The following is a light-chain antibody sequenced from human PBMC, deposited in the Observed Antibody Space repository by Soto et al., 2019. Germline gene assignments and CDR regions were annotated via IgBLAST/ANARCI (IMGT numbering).Light chain of an antibody. V-gene: IGLV2-14*01. Sequence: QSALTQPASVSGSPGQSITISCTETSSDVGDYNYVSWYQQHPGKAPKLMLYDVSNRPSGVSNRFSGSKSGNTASLTISGLQAEDEADYYCSSFTTSGSVVFGGGTQLTVL. CDR1: SSDVGDYNY. J-gene: IGLJ2*01. CDR2: DVS. CDR3: SSFTTSGSVV.